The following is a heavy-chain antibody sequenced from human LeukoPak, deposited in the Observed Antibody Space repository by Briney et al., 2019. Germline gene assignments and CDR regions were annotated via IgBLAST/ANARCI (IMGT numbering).Heavy chain of an antibody. Sequence: PSETLSLTCTVSGGSVSSGSYYWSWIRQPPGKGLEWIGFIHNSGSTKYNPSLMSRVTTSVDTSKNQFSLKLSSVTAAETAVYYCARGGASSIPFDPWGQGILVTVSS. V-gene: IGHV4-61*01. CDR1: GGSVSSGSYY. CDR2: IHNSGST. J-gene: IGHJ5*02. CDR3: ARGGASSIPFDP. D-gene: IGHD2-2*01.